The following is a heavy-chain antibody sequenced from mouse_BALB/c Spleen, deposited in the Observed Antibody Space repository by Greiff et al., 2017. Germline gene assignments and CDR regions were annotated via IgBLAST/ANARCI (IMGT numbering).Heavy chain of an antibody. D-gene: IGHD2-2*01. J-gene: IGHJ2*01. CDR1: GYSFTSYW. CDR2: IDPSDSET. V-gene: IGHV1S126*01. Sequence: VQLQQSGPQLVRPGASVKISCKASGYSFTSYWMHWVKQRPGQGLEWIGMIDPSDSETRLNQKFKDKATLTVDKSSSTAYMQLSSPTSEDSAVYYCARSYGYDVPFDYWGQGTTLTVSS. CDR3: ARSYGYDVPFDY.